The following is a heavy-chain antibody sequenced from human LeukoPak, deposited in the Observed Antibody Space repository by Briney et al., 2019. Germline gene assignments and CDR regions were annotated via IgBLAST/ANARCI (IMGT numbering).Heavy chain of an antibody. CDR2: INHSGST. CDR1: GGSFSGYY. J-gene: IGHJ4*02. Sequence: PSETLSLTCAVYGGSFSGYYWSWIRQPPGKGLEWIGEINHSGSTNYNPSLKSRVTISVDTSKNQFSLKLSSVTATDTAVYYCARGGRDGYSSRGQGTLVTVSS. V-gene: IGHV4-34*01. CDR3: ARGGRDGYSS. D-gene: IGHD5-24*01.